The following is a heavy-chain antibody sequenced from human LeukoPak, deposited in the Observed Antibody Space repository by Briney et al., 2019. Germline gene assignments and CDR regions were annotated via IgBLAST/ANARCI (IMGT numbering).Heavy chain of an antibody. Sequence: PSETLSLTCTVSGGSISSSSYYWGWIRQPPGKGLEWIGSIYYSGSTYYNPSLKSRVTISVDTSKNQFSLKLSSVTAADTAVYYCARGFPDYVWGSYRRNWFDPWGQGTLVTVSS. D-gene: IGHD3-16*02. CDR1: GGSISSSSYY. V-gene: IGHV4-39*01. J-gene: IGHJ5*02. CDR3: ARGFPDYVWGSYRRNWFDP. CDR2: IYYSGST.